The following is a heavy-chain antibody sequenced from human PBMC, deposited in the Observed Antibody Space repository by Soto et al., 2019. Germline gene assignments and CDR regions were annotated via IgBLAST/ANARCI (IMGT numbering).Heavy chain of an antibody. V-gene: IGHV4-31*03. J-gene: IGHJ4*02. Sequence: SETLSLTCTVSGCSITSGGYYWSWIRQHPGKGLEWIGYIYYSGSTYYNPSLKSRVTISVDTSKNQFSLKLSSVTAADTAVYYCARERYDFWSGTIPVRIFDYWGQGTLVPVSS. D-gene: IGHD3-3*01. CDR3: ARERYDFWSGTIPVRIFDY. CDR1: GCSITSGGYY. CDR2: IYYSGST.